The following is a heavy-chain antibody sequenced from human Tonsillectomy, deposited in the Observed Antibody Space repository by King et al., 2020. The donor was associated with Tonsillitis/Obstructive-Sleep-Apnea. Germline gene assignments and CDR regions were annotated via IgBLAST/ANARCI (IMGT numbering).Heavy chain of an antibody. CDR1: GYRFTNYW. CDR3: VRLDCSSMSCYGGAWFDP. Sequence: QQVQSGAEVKKPGESLRISCKGSGYRFTNYWISWVRQMPGKGLEWMGRIDPSDSYTNYSPSFQGHVTISADKSISTAYLQWSSLKASDTAMYYCVRLDCSSMSCYGGAWFDPWGQGTLVTVSS. V-gene: IGHV5-10-1*03. CDR2: IDPSDSYT. J-gene: IGHJ5*02. D-gene: IGHD2-2*01.